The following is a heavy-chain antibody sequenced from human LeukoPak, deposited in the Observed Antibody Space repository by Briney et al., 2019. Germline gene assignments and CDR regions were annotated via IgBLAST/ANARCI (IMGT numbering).Heavy chain of an antibody. CDR2: FEPEDGET. CDR3: ATFTAVDIVVVPAAMDV. CDR1: GYTLTELS. D-gene: IGHD2-2*03. V-gene: IGHV1-24*01. J-gene: IGHJ6*02. Sequence: ASVKVSCKVSGYTLTELSMHWVRQAPGKGLEWMGGFEPEDGETIYAQKFQGRVTMTEDTSTDTAYMELSSLRSEDTAVYYCATFTAVDIVVVPAAMDVWGQGTTVTVSS.